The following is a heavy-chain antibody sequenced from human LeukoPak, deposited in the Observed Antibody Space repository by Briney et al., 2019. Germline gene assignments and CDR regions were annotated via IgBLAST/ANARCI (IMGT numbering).Heavy chain of an antibody. CDR3: ARAPGYYDFWSGYPNWFDP. J-gene: IGHJ5*02. Sequence: ASVKVSCKASGYTFTSYGISWVRQAPGQGLEWMGWISAYNGNTNYAQKLQGRVTMTTDTSTSTAYMELRSLRSDDTAVYYCARAPGYYDFWSGYPNWFDPWGQGTLVTVSS. CDR2: ISAYNGNT. V-gene: IGHV1-18*01. D-gene: IGHD3-3*01. CDR1: GYTFTSYG.